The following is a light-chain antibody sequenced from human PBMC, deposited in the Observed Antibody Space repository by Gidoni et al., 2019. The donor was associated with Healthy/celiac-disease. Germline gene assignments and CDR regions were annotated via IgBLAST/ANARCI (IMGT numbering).Light chain of an antibody. V-gene: IGLV2-14*01. J-gene: IGLJ1*01. CDR2: DVS. CDR3: SSYTSSSTVYV. CDR1: SSDVGGYNY. Sequence: QSALTQPAPVSGSPGQSITISCTGTSSDVGGYNYVSWYQQHPGKAPKLMIYDVSNRPSGVSNRFSGSKSGNTASRTISGLQAEDEADYYCSSYTSSSTVYVFGTGTKVTVL.